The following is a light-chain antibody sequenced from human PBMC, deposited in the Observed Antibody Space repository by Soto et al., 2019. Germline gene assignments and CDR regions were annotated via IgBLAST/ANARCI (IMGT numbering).Light chain of an antibody. CDR1: QSLVHSDGNTY. CDR2: KVS. J-gene: IGKJ2*01. V-gene: IGKV2-30*02. CDR3: MQATHWPYT. Sequence: DVVMTQSPLSLPVTLGQPASISCRSSQSLVHSDGNTYLNWFQQRPGQSRRRLIYKVSNRDSGVPDRFSGGGSGTDFTLKISRVEAEDVAVYYCMQATHWPYTFGQGTKLEVK.